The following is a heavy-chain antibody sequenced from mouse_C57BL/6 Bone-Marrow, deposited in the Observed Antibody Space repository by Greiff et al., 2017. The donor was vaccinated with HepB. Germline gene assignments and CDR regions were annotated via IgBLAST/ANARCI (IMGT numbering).Heavy chain of an antibody. J-gene: IGHJ3*01. Sequence: EVQLQQSGPVLVKPGASVKMSCKASGYTFTDYYMNWVKQSHGKSLEWIGVINPYNGGTSYNQKFKGKATLTVDKSSSTAYMELNSLTSEDSAVYYCARQLRLPAWFAYWGQGTLVTVSA. CDR2: INPYNGGT. D-gene: IGHD3-2*02. V-gene: IGHV1-19*01. CDR3: ARQLRLPAWFAY. CDR1: GYTFTDYY.